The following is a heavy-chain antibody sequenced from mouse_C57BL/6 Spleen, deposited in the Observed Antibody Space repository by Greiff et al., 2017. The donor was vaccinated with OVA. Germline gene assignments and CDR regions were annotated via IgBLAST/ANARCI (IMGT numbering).Heavy chain of an antibody. V-gene: IGHV1-55*01. CDR3: ARGYYGSSYYFDY. CDR1: GYTFTSYW. D-gene: IGHD1-1*01. J-gene: IGHJ2*01. CDR2: IYPGSGST. Sequence: VQLQQPGAELVKPGALVKMSCKASGYTFTSYWITWVKQRPGQGLEWIGDIYPGSGSTNYNEKFKSKATLTVDTSSSTAYMQLSSLTSEDSAVYYCARGYYGSSYYFDYWGQGTTLTVSS.